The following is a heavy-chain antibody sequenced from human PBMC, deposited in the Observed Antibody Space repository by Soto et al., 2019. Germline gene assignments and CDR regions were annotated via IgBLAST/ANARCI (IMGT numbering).Heavy chain of an antibody. CDR1: GASIRSTDYY. D-gene: IGHD2-21*02. CDR2: VYYTGST. J-gene: IGHJ5*02. V-gene: IGHV4-30-4*01. Sequence: LSLTCTVSGASIRSTDYYWSWIRQAPGKGLEWIGYVYYTGSTYYNPSLMSRLTISVDTSKNQFSLKLTSVTAAETAVYYCVRTARQGAVAPHWFDPGAREPWSPSPQ. CDR3: VRTARQGAVAPHWFDP.